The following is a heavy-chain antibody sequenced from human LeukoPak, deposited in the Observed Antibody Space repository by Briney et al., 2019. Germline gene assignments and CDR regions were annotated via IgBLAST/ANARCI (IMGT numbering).Heavy chain of an antibody. CDR1: GFTFSSYA. J-gene: IGHJ4*02. CDR3: AKVHYYDSSGMGGFDH. D-gene: IGHD3-22*01. V-gene: IGHV3-23*01. CDR2: ISGGDRST. Sequence: GGSLRLSCAASGFTFSSYAMSWVRHAPGKGLEGVSAISGGDRSTDYADSVKGRFTISRDSSKTTLYLQMNSLRADDTAVYYCAKVHYYDSSGMGGFDHWGQGTLVTVSS.